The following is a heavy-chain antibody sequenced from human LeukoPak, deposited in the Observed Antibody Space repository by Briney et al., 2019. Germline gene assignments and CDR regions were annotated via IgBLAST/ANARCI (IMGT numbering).Heavy chain of an antibody. CDR1: GFTFSSYW. J-gene: IGHJ4*02. D-gene: IGHD2-15*01. CDR2: INKDGSEK. V-gene: IGHV3-7*01. CDR3: ARRYCSGSSCYSVDY. Sequence: GGSLRLSCAASGFTFSSYWMSWVRQPPRKGLEWVANINKDGSEKYYVDSVKGRFTISRDNARNSLYLQMNSLRAEDTAEYYCARRYCSGSSCYSVDYWGQGSLVTVSS.